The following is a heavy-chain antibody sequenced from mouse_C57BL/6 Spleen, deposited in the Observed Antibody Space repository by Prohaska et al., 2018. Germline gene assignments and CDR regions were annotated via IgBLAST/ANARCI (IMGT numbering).Heavy chain of an antibody. D-gene: IGHD1-1*01. CDR3: ARLRYYGSSYGWYFDV. CDR2: INPNNGGT. J-gene: IGHJ1*03. V-gene: IGHV1-18*01. Sequence: HGKSLEWIGDINPNNGGTISNQKFKGKATLTVDKSSSTAYMELRSLTSEDTAVYYCARLRYYGSSYGWYFDVWGTGTTVTVSS.